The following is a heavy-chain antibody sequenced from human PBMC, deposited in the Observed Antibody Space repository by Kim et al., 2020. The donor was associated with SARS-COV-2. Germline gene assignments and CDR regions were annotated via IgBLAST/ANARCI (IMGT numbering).Heavy chain of an antibody. Sequence: SETLSLTCSVSDDSIRNGGHYWTWIRQPPGKGPEWIGYVYYSGSTYYNPSLKSRVSISLDMSMNQFSLRLNSVTAADTAVYYCARDRGIFGLDSWGQGSLVIVSS. CDR2: VYYSGST. V-gene: IGHV4-31*03. J-gene: IGHJ5*01. CDR1: DDSIRNGGHY. D-gene: IGHD3-3*01. CDR3: ARDRGIFGLDS.